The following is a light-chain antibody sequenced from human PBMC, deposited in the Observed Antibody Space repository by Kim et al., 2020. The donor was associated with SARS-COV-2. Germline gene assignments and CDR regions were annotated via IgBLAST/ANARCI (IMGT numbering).Light chain of an antibody. J-gene: IGKJ2*01. CDR2: DAS. Sequence: EIVLTQSPATLSLSPGERATLSCRASQNIGNSLAWYQQKPGQSPSLVIYDASKRPTGIPARFSGSGSGTDFTLTISSLEPEDFAVFYCLQRSKWPRTFGQGTKLEI. CDR3: LQRSKWPRT. CDR1: QNIGNS. V-gene: IGKV3-11*01.